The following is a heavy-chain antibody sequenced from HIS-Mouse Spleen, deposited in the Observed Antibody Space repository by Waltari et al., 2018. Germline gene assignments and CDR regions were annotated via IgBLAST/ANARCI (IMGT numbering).Heavy chain of an antibody. CDR3: ARVNSSFDY. J-gene: IGHJ4*02. CDR2: INHSGST. Sequence: QVQLQQWGAGLLKPSETLSLTCAVYGRSFSGYYWSWIRQPPGKGLEWIGEINHSGSTNYNPSLKSRVTISVDTSKNQFSLKLSSVTAADTAVYYCARVNSSFDYWGQGTLVTVSS. CDR1: GRSFSGYY. V-gene: IGHV4-34*01. D-gene: IGHD6-13*01.